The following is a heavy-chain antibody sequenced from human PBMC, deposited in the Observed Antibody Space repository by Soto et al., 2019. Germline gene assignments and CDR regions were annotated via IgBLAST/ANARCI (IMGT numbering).Heavy chain of an antibody. D-gene: IGHD4-17*01. CDR2: IYSGGST. CDR3: ARGLSYCDYRRQLWFDS. V-gene: IGHV3-66*01. Sequence: GGSLRLSCAASGFTVSSTYMSWVRQAPGKGPEWVSVIYSGGSTYYADSVKGRFTISRDNSKNTLYLQLNSLRAEDTAVYYCARGLSYCDYRRQLWFDSWGQGTLVTVSS. J-gene: IGHJ5*01. CDR1: GFTVSSTY.